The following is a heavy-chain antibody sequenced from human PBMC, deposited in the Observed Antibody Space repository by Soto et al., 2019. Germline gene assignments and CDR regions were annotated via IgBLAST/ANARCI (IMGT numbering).Heavy chain of an antibody. D-gene: IGHD6-6*01. CDR2: ISSSGSTI. Sequence: LRLSCAASGFTFSSYEMNWVRQAPGKGLEWVSYISSSGSTIYYADSVKGRFTISRDNAKNSLYLQMNSLRAEDTAVYYCAREREYSSSSFDYWGQGTLVTVSS. CDR3: AREREYSSSSFDY. V-gene: IGHV3-48*03. J-gene: IGHJ4*02. CDR1: GFTFSSYE.